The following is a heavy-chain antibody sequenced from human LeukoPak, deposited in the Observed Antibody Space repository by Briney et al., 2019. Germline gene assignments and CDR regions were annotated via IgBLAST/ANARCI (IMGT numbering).Heavy chain of an antibody. J-gene: IGHJ4*02. Sequence: GQSLRLSCAASGFTFSSYEMNWVRQAPGKGLEWVSYISSSGTAIYYADSVKGRFTISRDNAKNSLYLQMNSLRAEDTAVYYCARESPSYGGNVFDYWGQGTLVTVSS. CDR1: GFTFSSYE. CDR3: ARESPSYGGNVFDY. D-gene: IGHD4-23*01. V-gene: IGHV3-48*03. CDR2: ISSSGTAI.